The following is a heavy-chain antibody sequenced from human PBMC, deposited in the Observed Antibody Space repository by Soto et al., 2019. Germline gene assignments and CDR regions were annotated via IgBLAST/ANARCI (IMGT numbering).Heavy chain of an antibody. D-gene: IGHD3-10*01. J-gene: IGHJ4*02. CDR1: GGSISSGGYS. CDR3: ARAIGWFGELLGGYYFDY. Sequence: SETLSLTCSVSGGSISSGGYSWSWIRQPPGKGLEWIGYIYHSGSTYYNPSLKSRVTISVDRSKNQFSLKLSSVTAADTAVYYCARAIGWFGELLGGYYFDYWGQGTLVTVSS. V-gene: IGHV4-30-2*01. CDR2: IYHSGST.